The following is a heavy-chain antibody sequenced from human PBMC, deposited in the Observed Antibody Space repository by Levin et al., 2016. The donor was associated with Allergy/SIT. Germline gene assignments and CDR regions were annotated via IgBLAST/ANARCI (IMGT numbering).Heavy chain of an antibody. Sequence: VRQMPGKGLEWMGLVYPGDSDIRYSPSFRGQVTISADKSINTAYVQWRSLEASDTAMYYCARRYPCSGGSCYDYWGQGTLVTVSS. V-gene: IGHV5-51*01. CDR3: ARRYPCSGGSCYDY. D-gene: IGHD2-15*01. CDR2: VYPGDSDI. J-gene: IGHJ4*02.